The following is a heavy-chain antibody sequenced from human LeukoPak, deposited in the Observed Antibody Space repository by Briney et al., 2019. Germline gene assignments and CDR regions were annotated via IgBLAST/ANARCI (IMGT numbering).Heavy chain of an antibody. Sequence: GASVKVSCKASGYTFTGYYMHWVRQAPGQGLEWMGWINPNSGGTNYAQKFQGRVTMTRDTSTSTVYMELSSLRSEDTAVYYCARGGSSWTKPIDYWGQGTLVTVSS. V-gene: IGHV1-2*02. J-gene: IGHJ4*02. CDR2: INPNSGGT. D-gene: IGHD6-13*01. CDR1: GYTFTGYY. CDR3: ARGGSSWTKPIDY.